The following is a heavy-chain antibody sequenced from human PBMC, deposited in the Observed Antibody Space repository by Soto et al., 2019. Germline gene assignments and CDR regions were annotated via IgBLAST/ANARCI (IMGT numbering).Heavy chain of an antibody. CDR1: GFTFSSHA. V-gene: IGHV3-23*01. CDR2: IGTGSTP. Sequence: GGSLRLSCAASGFTFSSHAMSWVRRAPGKGLEWVSTIGTGSTPYYADSVKGRFTVSRDNSKNTLYLQMSSLGAEDTAVYYCTRHSGNEQAGRNFDSWGQGTLVTVSS. CDR3: TRHSGNEQAGRNFDS. D-gene: IGHD1-26*01. J-gene: IGHJ4*02.